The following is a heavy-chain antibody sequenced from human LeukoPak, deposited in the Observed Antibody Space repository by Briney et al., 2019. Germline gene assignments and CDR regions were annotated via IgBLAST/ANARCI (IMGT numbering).Heavy chain of an antibody. CDR2: ISSSGSTI. V-gene: IGHV3-48*03. Sequence: GGSLRVSCAASGFTFSSYEMNWVRQAPGKGLEWVSYISSSGSTIYYADSVKGRFTISRDNAKNSLYLQMNSLRAEDTAVYYCARGIQLWSPWDYWGQGTLVTVSS. D-gene: IGHD5-18*01. CDR3: ARGIQLWSPWDY. CDR1: GFTFSSYE. J-gene: IGHJ4*02.